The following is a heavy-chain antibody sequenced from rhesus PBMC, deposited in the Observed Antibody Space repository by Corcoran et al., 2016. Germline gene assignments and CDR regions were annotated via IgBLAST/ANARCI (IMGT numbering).Heavy chain of an antibody. Sequence: QLQLQESGPGLVKPSETLSLTGAVSGYSISSGYGWSWLRQSSGKGLEWIAFYSYSRSTSYNPSLKSRVTISRDTSKNQFSLNLSSVTAADTAVYYCVRDHNNYVYWYFDLWGPGTPITISS. CDR1: GYSISSGYG. CDR2: YSYSRST. J-gene: IGHJ2*01. V-gene: IGHV4-122*02. CDR3: VRDHNNYVYWYFDL. D-gene: IGHD3-22*01.